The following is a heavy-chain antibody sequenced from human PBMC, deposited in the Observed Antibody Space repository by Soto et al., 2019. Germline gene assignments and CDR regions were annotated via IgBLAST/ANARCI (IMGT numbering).Heavy chain of an antibody. D-gene: IGHD3-22*01. CDR2: IYYSGST. V-gene: IGHV4-59*01. J-gene: IGHJ4*02. CDR3: ARGIHYYDSSGYYF. CDR1: GGSISSYY. Sequence: PSETLSLTRTVSGGSISSYYWSWIRQPPGKGLEWIGYIYYSGSTNYNPSLKGRVTISVDTSKNQFSLKLSSVTAADTAVYYCARGIHYYDSSGYYFWGQGTLVTVSS.